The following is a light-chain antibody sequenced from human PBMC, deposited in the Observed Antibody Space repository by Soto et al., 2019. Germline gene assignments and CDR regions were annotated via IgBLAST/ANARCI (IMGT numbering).Light chain of an antibody. CDR2: AAS. Sequence: AIRMTHSPSSFSASTGDRVTITCRASQGISSYLAWYQQKPGKAPKLLIYAASTLQSGVPSRFSGSGSGTDFTLTISCLQSEDFATYYCQQYYSYPPTFGQGTRLEL. CDR1: QGISSY. V-gene: IGKV1-8*01. J-gene: IGKJ5*01. CDR3: QQYYSYPPT.